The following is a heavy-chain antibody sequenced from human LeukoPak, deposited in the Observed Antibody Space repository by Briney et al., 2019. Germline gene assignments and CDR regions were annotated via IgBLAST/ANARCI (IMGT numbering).Heavy chain of an antibody. Sequence: SETLSLTCTVSGGSISSSSYYWGWIRQPPGKGLEWIGYIYYSGSTNYNPSLKSRVTISVDTSKNQFSLKLSSVTAADTAVYYCARGVRVHYYDSSGYYGDGGQGTLVTVSS. CDR1: GGSISSSSYY. CDR2: IYYSGST. J-gene: IGHJ4*02. V-gene: IGHV4-61*05. D-gene: IGHD3-22*01. CDR3: ARGVRVHYYDSSGYYGD.